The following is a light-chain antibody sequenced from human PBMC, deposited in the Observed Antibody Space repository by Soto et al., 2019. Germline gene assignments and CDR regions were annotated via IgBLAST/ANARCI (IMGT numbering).Light chain of an antibody. V-gene: IGLV2-8*01. Sequence: QSALTQPPSASGSPGQSVAIYCTGTSSDVGGYNYVSWYQQHPGKAPKLMIYEVNKRPSGVPDRFSGSKSGNTASLTVSGHQAEDESDYYCSSYAGSSNVFGTGTKVTVL. J-gene: IGLJ1*01. CDR3: SSYAGSSNV. CDR1: SSDVGGYNY. CDR2: EVN.